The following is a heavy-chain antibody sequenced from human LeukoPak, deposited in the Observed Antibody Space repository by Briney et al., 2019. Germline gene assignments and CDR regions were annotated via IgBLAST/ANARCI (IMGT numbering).Heavy chain of an antibody. CDR2: ISAYNGNT. Sequence: ASVKVSCRASGYTFTSYGISWVRQAPGQGLEWMGWISAYNGNTNYAQKLQGRVTMTTDTSTSTAYMELRSLRSDDTAVYYCAREAVAGNYYYYYGMDVWGQGTTVTVSS. J-gene: IGHJ6*02. V-gene: IGHV1-18*01. CDR1: GYTFTSYG. CDR3: AREAVAGNYYYYYGMDV. D-gene: IGHD6-19*01.